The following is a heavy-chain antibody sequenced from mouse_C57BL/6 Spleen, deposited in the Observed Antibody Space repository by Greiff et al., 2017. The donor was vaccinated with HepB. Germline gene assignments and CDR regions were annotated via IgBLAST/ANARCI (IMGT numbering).Heavy chain of an antibody. CDR1: GYTFTSYG. D-gene: IGHD3-3*01. J-gene: IGHJ4*01. Sequence: VQLQQSGAELARPGASVKLSCKASGYTFTSYGISWVKQRTGQGLEGIGEIYPRSGNTYYNEKFKGKATLTADKSSSTAYMELRSLTSEDSAVYFCARKGPYAMDYWGQGTSVTVSS. V-gene: IGHV1-81*01. CDR2: IYPRSGNT. CDR3: ARKGPYAMDY.